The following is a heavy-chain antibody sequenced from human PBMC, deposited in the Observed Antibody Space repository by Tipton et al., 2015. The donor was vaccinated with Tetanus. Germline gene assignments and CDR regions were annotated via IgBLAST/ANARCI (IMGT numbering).Heavy chain of an antibody. V-gene: IGHV3-23*01. Sequence: SLRLSCAASGFTLSTYWMSWVRQAPGKGLEWVSAISPTGDETYYADSVKGRFTISRDNSKNTLILQMNSLRAEDTAVYFCAKFLVVITQGYYHTMDVWGQGTTVTVS. J-gene: IGHJ6*02. CDR3: AKFLVVITQGYYHTMDV. CDR1: GFTLSTYW. D-gene: IGHD3-9*01. CDR2: ISPTGDET.